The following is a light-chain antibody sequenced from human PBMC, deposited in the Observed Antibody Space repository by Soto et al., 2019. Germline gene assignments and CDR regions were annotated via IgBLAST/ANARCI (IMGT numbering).Light chain of an antibody. V-gene: IGLV2-14*01. CDR2: EVS. CDR3: SSYTSSSTHVV. J-gene: IGLJ2*01. CDR1: SSDIGDYNY. Sequence: QSVLTQPASVSGSPGQSITISCTGTSSDIGDYNYVSWYQHHPGKAPKLMIYEVSNRPSGVSNRFSGPKSGNTASLTISGLQAEDEADYYCSSYTSSSTHVVFGGGTKLTVL.